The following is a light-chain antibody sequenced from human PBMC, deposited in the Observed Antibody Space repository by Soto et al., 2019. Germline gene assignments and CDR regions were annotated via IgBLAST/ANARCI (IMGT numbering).Light chain of an antibody. CDR3: QTWGGGGDVV. CDR2: LNSDGRH. CDR1: SGHSTYA. J-gene: IGLJ2*01. V-gene: IGLV4-69*01. Sequence: QLVLTQSPSASASLGASVKLTCTLSSGHSTYAIAWHQQQPEKGHRYLMKLNSDGRHSKGDGIPDRFSGTSSGAERFLTISILEYDYEDDYCCQTWGGGGDVVFGGGTKLTVL.